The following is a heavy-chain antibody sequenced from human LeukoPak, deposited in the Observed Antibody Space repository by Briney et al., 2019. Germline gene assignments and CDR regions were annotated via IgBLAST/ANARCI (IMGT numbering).Heavy chain of an antibody. CDR3: ARDWAAAEDY. J-gene: IGHJ4*02. CDR1: GFTFSSYG. D-gene: IGHD6-13*01. CDR2: IRYDGSNK. Sequence: GGSLRLSCAASGFTFSSYGMHWVRQAPGKGLEWVAFIRYDGSNKYYADSVKGRFTISRDNSKNTLYLQMNSLRAEDTAVYYCARDWAAAEDYWGQGTLVTVSS. V-gene: IGHV3-30*02.